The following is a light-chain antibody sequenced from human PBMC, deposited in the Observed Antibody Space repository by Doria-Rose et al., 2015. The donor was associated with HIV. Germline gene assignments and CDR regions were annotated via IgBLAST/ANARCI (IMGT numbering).Light chain of an antibody. CDR3: QQYKSYPIT. J-gene: IGKJ5*01. CDR1: AINTY. CDR2: AAS. Sequence: AINTYLAWFQQKPGKAPKSLIYAASSLQSGVPSKFRGSGSETDFTLTTTSLQPEDLATYYCQQYKSYPITFGQGTRPEIK. V-gene: IGKV1-16*02.